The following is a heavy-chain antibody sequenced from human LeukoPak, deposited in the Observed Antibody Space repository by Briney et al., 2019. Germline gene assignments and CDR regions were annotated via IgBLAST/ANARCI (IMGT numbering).Heavy chain of an antibody. CDR2: IIEGGDLK. CDR1: GFSFSSYW. V-gene: IGHV3-7*01. D-gene: IGHD6-19*01. Sequence: GGSLRLSCATSGFSFSSYWMTWVRQAPGKGLAWVANIIEGGDLKYYVDSVKGRFTISRDNTKNSLYLQMTSLRADDTAVYYCARVGKNGWDFDHWGQGTLVTVSS. J-gene: IGHJ4*02. CDR3: ARVGKNGWDFDH.